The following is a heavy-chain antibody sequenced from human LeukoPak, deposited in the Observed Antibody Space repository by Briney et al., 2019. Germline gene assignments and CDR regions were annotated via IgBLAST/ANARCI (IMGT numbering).Heavy chain of an antibody. CDR2: IRNKLYGGTA. CDR1: GFTFGDHA. Sequence: PGGSLRLSCAASGFTFGDHAMSWVRQAPGKGLEWVGFIRNKLYGGTAEYAASVKGRFTISRDDSKSIAYLQTNSLKTEDTAMYYCTRVDYYSTSAFFDYWGQGTLVTVSS. V-gene: IGHV3-49*04. CDR3: TRVDYYSTSAFFDY. D-gene: IGHD2-21*01. J-gene: IGHJ4*02.